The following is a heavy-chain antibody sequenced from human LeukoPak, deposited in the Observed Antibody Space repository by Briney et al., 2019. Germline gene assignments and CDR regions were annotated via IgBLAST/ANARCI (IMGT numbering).Heavy chain of an antibody. V-gene: IGHV4-59*08. CDR2: IFYSGAT. Sequence: SETLSLTCTVSGSTSSFYWNWIRQPPGKGLEWIGYIFYSGATSYNPSLKGRVTISLDMSNNRFSLNLTSVTAADTAVYYCARSLYPVPAIGPLVSWGQGALVTVSS. CDR3: ARSLYPVPAIGPLVS. J-gene: IGHJ5*02. D-gene: IGHD2-2*01. CDR1: GSTSSFY.